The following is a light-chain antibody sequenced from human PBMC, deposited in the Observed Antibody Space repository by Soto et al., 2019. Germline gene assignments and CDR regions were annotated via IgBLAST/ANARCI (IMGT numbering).Light chain of an antibody. Sequence: QSALTQPASVSGSPGQSITISCTGTSSDVGAYNYVSWYQQQPGKAPKLMIYDVSNRPSGVSNRFSGSKSGNTASLTISGYQAEDDDDYYYCSFRSTSSPYVFGTGTKLTVL. CDR1: SSDVGAYNY. CDR3: CSFRSTSSPYV. CDR2: DVS. V-gene: IGLV2-14*01. J-gene: IGLJ1*01.